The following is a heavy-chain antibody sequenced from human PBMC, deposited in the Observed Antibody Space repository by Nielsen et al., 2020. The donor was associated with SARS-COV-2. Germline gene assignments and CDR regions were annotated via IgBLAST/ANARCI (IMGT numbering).Heavy chain of an antibody. CDR3: ARGYSGYDRGRAFDI. J-gene: IGHJ3*02. CDR2: IIPILGIA. CDR1: GGTFSSYA. D-gene: IGHD5-12*01. V-gene: IGHV1-69*10. Sequence: SVKVSCKASGGTFSSYAISWVRQAPGQGLEWMGGIIPILGIANYAQKFQGRVTITADKSTSTAYMELSSLRSEDTAVYYCARGYSGYDRGRAFDIWGQGTMVTVSS.